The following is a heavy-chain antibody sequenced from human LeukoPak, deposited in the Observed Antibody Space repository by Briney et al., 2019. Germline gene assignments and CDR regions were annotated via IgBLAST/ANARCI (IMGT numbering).Heavy chain of an antibody. J-gene: IGHJ6*03. CDR3: ARGAVAGYYYYYYMDV. CDR1: GYSISNGYY. D-gene: IGHD6-19*01. V-gene: IGHV4-38-2*02. Sequence: PSETLSLTCTVSGYSISNGYYWGWIRQPPGKGLEWIGSIYHSGSTYYNPSLKSRVTISVDTSKNQFSLKLSSVTAADTAVYYCARGAVAGYYYYYYMDVWGKGTTVTVSS. CDR2: IYHSGST.